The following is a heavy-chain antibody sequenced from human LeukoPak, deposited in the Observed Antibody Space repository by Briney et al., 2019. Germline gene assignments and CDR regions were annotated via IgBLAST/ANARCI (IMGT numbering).Heavy chain of an antibody. J-gene: IGHJ2*01. V-gene: IGHV3-23*01. CDR2: ITGSSTWT. D-gene: IGHD3-10*02. Sequence: GGSLRLSCEASGFTFGNFGMTWVRQAPGKGLQWVSGITGSSTWTYYAASVKGRFTVSRDNSQNTLHLQMNSLGADDTAVYYCARELVSSGTGYFDLWGRGTLVTVSS. CDR1: GFTFGNFG. CDR3: ARELVSSGTGYFDL.